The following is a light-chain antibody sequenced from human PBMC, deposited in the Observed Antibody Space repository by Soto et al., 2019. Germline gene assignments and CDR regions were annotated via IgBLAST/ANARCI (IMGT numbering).Light chain of an antibody. CDR1: QSVLYSSNNKNY. CDR2: WAS. Sequence: DIVMTQSPDSLAVSLGERATINCKSSQSVLYSSNNKNYLAWYQQKPGQPPKLLIYWASTRESGVPDRFSGSGSGTDFTLNISSLQAEDVAVYYCQQYYSTPQITFGGGTKVEIK. V-gene: IGKV4-1*01. CDR3: QQYYSTPQIT. J-gene: IGKJ4*01.